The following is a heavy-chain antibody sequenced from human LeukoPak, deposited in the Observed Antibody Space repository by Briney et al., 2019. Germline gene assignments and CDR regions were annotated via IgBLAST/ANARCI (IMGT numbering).Heavy chain of an antibody. CDR2: IVVGSGNT. V-gene: IGHV1-58*02. CDR1: GFTFTSSA. J-gene: IGHJ4*02. CDR3: AASYDSSGYPLDY. Sequence: GASVKVSCKASGFTFTSSAMQWVRQARGQRLEWIGWIVVGSGNTNYAQKFQVRVTITRDMSTSTAYMELSSLRSEDTAVYYCAASYDSSGYPLDYWGQGTLVTVSS. D-gene: IGHD3-22*01.